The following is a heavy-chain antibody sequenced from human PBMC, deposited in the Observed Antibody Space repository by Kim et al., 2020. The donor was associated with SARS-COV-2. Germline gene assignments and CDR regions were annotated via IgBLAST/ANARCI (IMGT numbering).Heavy chain of an antibody. CDR1: GFTFHDHA. V-gene: IGHV3-9*01. J-gene: IGHJ6*02. CDR2: IMWNTDGI. D-gene: IGHD3-3*02. CDR3: TKDVLAGGVDV. Sequence: GGSLRLSCIASGFTFHDHAMHWVRQAPGKGLEWVSGIMWNTDGIGYADSVKGRFTTSIDKAKNSLYLQMNSLRPEDTALYYCTKDVLAGGVDVWGQGTA.